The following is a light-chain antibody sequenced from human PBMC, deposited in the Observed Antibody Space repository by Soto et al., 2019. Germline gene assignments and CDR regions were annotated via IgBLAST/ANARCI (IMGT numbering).Light chain of an antibody. J-gene: IGKJ1*01. CDR2: GAF. CDR1: QSVSSN. Sequence: EIVFTQSPATLSLSPGERSTLSCRASQSVSSNLAWYQQKPGQAPSLLIYGAFTRATGIPARFSGTGSGTEFTLTISSLQSEDFALYYCQQYNDWPLTFGQGTKVDIK. V-gene: IGKV3-15*01. CDR3: QQYNDWPLT.